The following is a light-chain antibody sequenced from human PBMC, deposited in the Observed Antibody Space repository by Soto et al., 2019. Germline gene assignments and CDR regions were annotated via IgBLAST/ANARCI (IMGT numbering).Light chain of an antibody. J-gene: IGKJ1*01. Sequence: EIVLTQSPGTLSLSPGERATLSCRASQSVDPFHLAWYRHKRGQAPRLLIYGASNRATGIPDRFSGGGSGTDFTLTISRLEPEDFAVYYCQQYGSSGTFGQGTKVDIK. CDR1: QSVDPFH. CDR2: GAS. CDR3: QQYGSSGT. V-gene: IGKV3-20*01.